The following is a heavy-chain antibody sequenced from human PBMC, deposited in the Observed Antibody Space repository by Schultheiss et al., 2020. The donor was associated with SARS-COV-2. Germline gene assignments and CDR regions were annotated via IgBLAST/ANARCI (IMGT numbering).Heavy chain of an antibody. CDR1: GYTFTSYG. CDR2: INAGNGNT. J-gene: IGHJ5*02. CDR3: ARAPSGWFDNWFDP. D-gene: IGHD6-19*01. Sequence: ASVKVSCKASGYTFTSYGISWVRQAPGQRLEWMGWINAGNGNTKYSQKFQGRVTITRDTSISTASMDLSRLTSDDTAVYYCARAPSGWFDNWFDPWGQGTLVTVSS. V-gene: IGHV1-18*01.